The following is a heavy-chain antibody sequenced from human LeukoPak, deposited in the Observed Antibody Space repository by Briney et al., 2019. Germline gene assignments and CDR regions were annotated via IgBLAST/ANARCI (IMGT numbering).Heavy chain of an antibody. CDR2: IKQDGSEK. D-gene: IGHD3-10*01. V-gene: IGHV3-7*03. Sequence: GGSLRLSCAASGSTFSSYWMSWVRQAPGKGLEWVANIKQDGSEKYYVDSVKGRFTISRDNAKNSLYLQMNSLRAEDMALYYCAKGGDSDYYYYMDVWGKGTTVTVSS. CDR3: AKGGDSDYYYYMDV. CDR1: GSTFSSYW. J-gene: IGHJ6*03.